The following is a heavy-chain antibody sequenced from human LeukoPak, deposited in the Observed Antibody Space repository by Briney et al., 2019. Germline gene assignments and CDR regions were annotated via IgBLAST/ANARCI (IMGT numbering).Heavy chain of an antibody. Sequence: ASVKVSCKASGYTFTSYDINWVRQATGQRVEGRGGMNPNTCNTVYAHKFQGRVTMTTNTSISTAYMELSSLRSEDMAVYYCARAGVTTVTTYYYYYYMDVWGKGTTVTVSS. CDR2: MNPNTCNT. J-gene: IGHJ6*03. V-gene: IGHV1-8*01. D-gene: IGHD4-11*01. CDR3: ARAGVTTVTTYYYYYYMDV. CDR1: GYTFTSYD.